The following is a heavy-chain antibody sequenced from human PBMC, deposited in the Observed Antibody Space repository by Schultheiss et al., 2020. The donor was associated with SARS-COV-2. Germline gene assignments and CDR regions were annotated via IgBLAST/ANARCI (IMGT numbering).Heavy chain of an antibody. J-gene: IGHJ2*01. CDR3: ATRSTVVTPGAFDYWYFDL. D-gene: IGHD4-23*01. CDR1: GYTFIDYY. Sequence: ASVKVSCKASGYTFIDYYMHWVRQAPGQGLEWMGIINPSGGSTSYAQKFQGRVTMTRDTSTSTVYMELSSLRSEDTAVYYCATRSTVVTPGAFDYWYFDLWGRGTLVTVSS. V-gene: IGHV1-46*01. CDR2: INPSGGST.